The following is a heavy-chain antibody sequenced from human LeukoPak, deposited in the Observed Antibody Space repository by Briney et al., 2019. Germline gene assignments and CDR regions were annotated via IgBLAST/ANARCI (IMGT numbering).Heavy chain of an antibody. J-gene: IGHJ4*02. CDR3: ARGGQAAAGTRGYRYFDY. D-gene: IGHD6-13*01. V-gene: IGHV4-34*01. Sequence: PSETLSLTCAVYGGSFSGYYWSWIRQPPGKGLEWIGEINHSGSTNYNPSLKSRVTISVDTSKNQFSLKLSSVTAADTAVYYCARGGQAAAGTRGYRYFDYWGQGTLVTVSS. CDR1: GGSFSGYY. CDR2: INHSGST.